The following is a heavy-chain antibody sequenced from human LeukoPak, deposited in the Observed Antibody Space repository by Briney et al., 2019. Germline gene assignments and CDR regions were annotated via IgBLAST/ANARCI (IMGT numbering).Heavy chain of an antibody. V-gene: IGHV3-21*01. CDR1: GFTFSSYS. D-gene: IGHD2-8*01. J-gene: IGHJ3*02. CDR3: ARDPSYAIGAFDI. CDR2: ISSSSSYI. Sequence: GGSLRLSCAASGFTFSSYSMNWVRQAPGKGLEWVSSISSSSSYIYYADSVKGRFTISRDSAKNSLYLQMNSLRAEDTAVYYCARDPSYAIGAFDIWGQGTMVTVSS.